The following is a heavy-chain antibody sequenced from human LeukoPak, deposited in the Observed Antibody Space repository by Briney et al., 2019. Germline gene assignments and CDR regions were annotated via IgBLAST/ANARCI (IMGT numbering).Heavy chain of an antibody. V-gene: IGHV3-30-3*01. CDR3: ARAVRSGDY. J-gene: IGHJ4*02. CDR2: ISYDGSNK. Sequence: PGRSLRLSCAASGFTFSSYAMHWVRQAPGKGLEWVAVISYDGSNKYYADSVKGRFTISRDNAKNSLYLQMNSLRAEDTAVYYCARAVRSGDYWGQGTLVTVSS. CDR1: GFTFSSYA. D-gene: IGHD1-1*01.